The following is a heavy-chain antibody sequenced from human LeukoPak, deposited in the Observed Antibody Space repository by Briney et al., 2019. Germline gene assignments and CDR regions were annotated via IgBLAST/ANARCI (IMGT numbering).Heavy chain of an antibody. CDR3: AREYTYYYDSSGYYPVFDY. CDR1: GDSVSSNSAA. D-gene: IGHD3-22*01. Sequence: SQTLSLTCAISGDSVSSNSAAWNWIRQSPSRGLEWLGRTYYRSKWYNDYAVSVKSRITINPDTSKNQFSLQLNSVTPEDTAVYYCAREYTYYYDSSGYYPVFDYWGQGTLVTVSS. J-gene: IGHJ4*02. V-gene: IGHV6-1*01. CDR2: TYYRSKWYN.